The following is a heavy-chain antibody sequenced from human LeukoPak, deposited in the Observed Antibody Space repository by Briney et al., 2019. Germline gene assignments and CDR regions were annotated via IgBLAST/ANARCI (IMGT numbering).Heavy chain of an antibody. Sequence: PSETLSLTCTVSGGSISSSSYYWGWIRQPPGKGLEWIGSIYCSGSTYYNPSLKSRVTISVDTSKNQFSLKLSSVTAADTAVYYCATDYSNGAFDIWGQGTMVTVSS. CDR1: GGSISSSSYY. J-gene: IGHJ3*02. CDR3: ATDYSNGAFDI. D-gene: IGHD4-11*01. V-gene: IGHV4-39*01. CDR2: IYCSGST.